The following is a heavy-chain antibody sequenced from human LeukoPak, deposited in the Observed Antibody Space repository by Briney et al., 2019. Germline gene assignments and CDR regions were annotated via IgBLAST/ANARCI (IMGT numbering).Heavy chain of an antibody. CDR2: TPNSGGST. D-gene: IGHD6-13*01. V-gene: IGHV3-23*01. Sequence: GGSLRLSCGASGFNFGNNAMAWVRRAPGKGLEWVSATPNSGGSTYYADSVKGRFTISRDNSKSTLYLQMNSLRAEDTAVYYCAKDTSAAGTYYYYGMDVWGQGTTVTVSS. CDR3: AKDTSAAGTYYYYGMDV. J-gene: IGHJ6*02. CDR1: GFNFGNNA.